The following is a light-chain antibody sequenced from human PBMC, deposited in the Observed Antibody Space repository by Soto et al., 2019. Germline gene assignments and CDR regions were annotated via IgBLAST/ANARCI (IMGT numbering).Light chain of an antibody. J-gene: IGKJ1*01. Sequence: EVVMTHSPSTLSVSPGSRSNLSCRASESVSRNLAWYQQKPGQAPRLLIYDASTRATGIPDRFSGGGSGTEFTLTISSLKSEDFVVYYCQQYNSWHTITFGHGTKVDIK. CDR2: DAS. V-gene: IGKV3-15*01. CDR1: ESVSRN. CDR3: QQYNSWHTIT.